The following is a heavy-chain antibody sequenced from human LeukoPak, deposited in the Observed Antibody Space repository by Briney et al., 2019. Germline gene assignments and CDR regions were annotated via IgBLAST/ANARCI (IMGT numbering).Heavy chain of an antibody. D-gene: IGHD3-10*01. CDR1: GYTFTTYG. CDR2: ISAYNGNT. CDR3: ARGGSITTIRGVIITDAFDI. Sequence: ASVKVSCKASGYTFTTYGIIWVRQAPGQGLEWMGWISAYNGNTNYAQKLQGRVTMTTDTSTTTAYTGLRSLRSDDTAVYYCARGGSITTIRGVIITDAFDIWGQGTMVTVSS. V-gene: IGHV1-18*01. J-gene: IGHJ3*02.